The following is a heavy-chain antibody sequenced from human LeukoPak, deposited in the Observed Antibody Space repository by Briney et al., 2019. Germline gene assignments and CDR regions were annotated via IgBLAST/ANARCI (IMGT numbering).Heavy chain of an antibody. CDR1: GFTFSSYG. CDR3: AKELTTIVAFDN. CDR2: ISYDGSKK. J-gene: IGHJ4*02. D-gene: IGHD4-11*01. Sequence: GGSLRLSCAASGFTFSSYGMHWVRQAPDKGLEWVAVISYDGSKKFYGDSVKGRFTISRDNSKNTVYQQMNSLRAEDTALYYCAKELTTIVAFDNWGQGTLVTVSS. V-gene: IGHV3-30*18.